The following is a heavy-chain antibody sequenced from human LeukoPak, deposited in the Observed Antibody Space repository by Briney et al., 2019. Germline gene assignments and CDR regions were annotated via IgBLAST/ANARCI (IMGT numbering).Heavy chain of an antibody. Sequence: SETLSLTCAVYGVSFSGYYWSWIRQPPGKGLEWIGEINHSGSTNYNPSLKSRVTISVDTSKNQFSLKLSSVTAADTAVYYCARVVRGYSYGFSFGMDVWGQGTTVTVSS. J-gene: IGHJ6*02. D-gene: IGHD5-18*01. CDR3: ARVVRGYSYGFSFGMDV. V-gene: IGHV4-34*01. CDR2: INHSGST. CDR1: GVSFSGYY.